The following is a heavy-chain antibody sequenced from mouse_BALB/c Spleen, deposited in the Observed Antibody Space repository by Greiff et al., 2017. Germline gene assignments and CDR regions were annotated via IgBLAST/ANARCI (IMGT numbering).Heavy chain of an antibody. V-gene: IGHV1-14*01. D-gene: IGHD1-1*01. CDR2: INPYNDGT. CDR3: ARGGYYGSSYDAMDY. Sequence: LVESGPELVKPGASVKMSCKASGYTFTSYVMHWVKQKPGQGLEWIGYINPYNDGTKYNEKFKGKATLTSDKSSSTAYMELSSLTSEDSAVYYCARGGYYGSSYDAMDYWGQGTSVTVSS. CDR1: GYTFTSYV. J-gene: IGHJ4*01.